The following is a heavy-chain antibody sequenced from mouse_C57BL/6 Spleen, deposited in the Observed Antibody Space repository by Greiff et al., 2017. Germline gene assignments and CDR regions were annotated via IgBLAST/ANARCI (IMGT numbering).Heavy chain of an antibody. J-gene: IGHJ4*01. CDR1: GYTFTDYE. CDR3: TRSTGKYYAMDY. CDR2: IDPETGGT. D-gene: IGHD4-1*02. Sequence: VQLQQSGAELVRPGASVTLSCKASGYTFTDYEMHWVKQTPVHGLEWIGAIDPETGGTAYNQKFKGKAILTADKSSSTAYMELRSLTSEDTAVYYCTRSTGKYYAMDYWGQGTSVTVSS. V-gene: IGHV1-15*01.